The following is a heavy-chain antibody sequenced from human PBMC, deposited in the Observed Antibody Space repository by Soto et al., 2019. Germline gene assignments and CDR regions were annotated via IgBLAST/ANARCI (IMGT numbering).Heavy chain of an antibody. CDR2: ISPMFGAA. V-gene: IGHV1-69*19. D-gene: IGHD2-15*01. Sequence: QVQLVQSGAEMKKPGSSVKVSCQSSGGTFNTYAMNWVRQAPGQGPEWMGDISPMFGAANYAPIFQGRVTITADESTGTSYMQLSRLTSEDTALYFCAREVQVHSPAFVYWGQGTLVTVSS. J-gene: IGHJ4*02. CDR3: AREVQVHSPAFVY. CDR1: GGTFNTYA.